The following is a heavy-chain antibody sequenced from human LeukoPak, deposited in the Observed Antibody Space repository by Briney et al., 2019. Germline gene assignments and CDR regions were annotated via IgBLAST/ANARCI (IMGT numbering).Heavy chain of an antibody. CDR1: GYTFTSYY. Sequence: ASVKVSCKASGYTFTSYYTHWVRQAPGQGLEWMGIINPSGGSTSYAQKFQGRVTMTRDTSTSTVYMELRSLRSEDTAVYYCARDLKAVAGTSDYWGQGTLVTVSS. J-gene: IGHJ4*02. D-gene: IGHD6-19*01. V-gene: IGHV1-46*01. CDR3: ARDLKAVAGTSDY. CDR2: INPSGGST.